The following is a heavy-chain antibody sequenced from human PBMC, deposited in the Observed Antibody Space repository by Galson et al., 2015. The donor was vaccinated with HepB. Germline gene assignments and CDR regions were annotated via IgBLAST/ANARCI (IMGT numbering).Heavy chain of an antibody. D-gene: IGHD6-19*01. CDR2: IYPGDSDT. V-gene: IGHV5-51*03. J-gene: IGHJ6*02. CDR1: GYSFTNYW. CDR3: ASGVQTYYSSWKPMDV. Sequence: QSGAEVKKPGESLKISCKGSGYSFTNYWIGWVRQMPGKGLEWMGIIYPGDSDTRLSPSFQGQVTISADKSISTAYLQWTSLKASDTAIYYCASGVQTYYSSWKPMDVRGQGTTVTVSS.